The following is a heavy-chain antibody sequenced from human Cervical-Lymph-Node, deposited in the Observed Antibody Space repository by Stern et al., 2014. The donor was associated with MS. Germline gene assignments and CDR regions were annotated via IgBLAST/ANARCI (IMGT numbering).Heavy chain of an antibody. D-gene: IGHD4-17*01. J-gene: IGHJ4*02. V-gene: IGHV3-33*02. Sequence: DQLVESGGAVVQPGNSLTLSCATSGFTFSNHAIHWVRQTPGKGLEWLAVIWHDGSKKYYADSMQGRCTIYIDAFTNPVFFQSSTLRAADTAVYYCARAPGHYGDYFYLPPYFLDSWGQGTLVTVSS. CDR3: ARAPGHYGDYFYLPPYFLDS. CDR2: IWHDGSKK. CDR1: GFTFSNHA.